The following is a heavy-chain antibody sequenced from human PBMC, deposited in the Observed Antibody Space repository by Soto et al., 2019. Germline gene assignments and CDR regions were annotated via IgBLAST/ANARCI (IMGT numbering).Heavy chain of an antibody. CDR1: EFTFSSYA. CDR3: AKGKVAYDNSGLQYFYYFPMNV. CDR2: ISGGGGTT. V-gene: IGHV3-23*01. Sequence: EVQLLESGGDLVQPGESLRLSCAASEFTFSSYAMNWVRQAPGKGLEWVSVISGGGGTTYYADSVKGRFRISRDNSKNTLYLQMNSLRVEDTAVYYCAKGKVAYDNSGLQYFYYFPMNVWGQGTTVTVSS. D-gene: IGHD3-22*01. J-gene: IGHJ6*02.